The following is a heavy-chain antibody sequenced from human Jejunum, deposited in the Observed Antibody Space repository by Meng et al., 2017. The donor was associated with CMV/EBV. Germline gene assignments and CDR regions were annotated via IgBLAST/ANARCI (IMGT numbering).Heavy chain of an antibody. D-gene: IGHD1-26*01. Sequence: GQLVESGGGVVQPGGSLRLSCAASGFSFSTFGMHWVRQAPGKGLEWVAFVQSDGSRQNYAASLKGRFTISRDNSKNTLSLQMNSLRVDDTAVYFCAKEVFGRSFFDYWGQGILVTVSS. V-gene: IGHV3-30*02. CDR2: VQSDGSRQ. CDR1: GFSFSTFG. J-gene: IGHJ4*02. CDR3: AKEVFGRSFFDY.